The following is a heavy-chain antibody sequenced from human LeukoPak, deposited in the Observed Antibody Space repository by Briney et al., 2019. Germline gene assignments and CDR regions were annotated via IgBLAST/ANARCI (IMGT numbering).Heavy chain of an antibody. CDR1: GFTFGDYS. CDR3: ARGLSVGRGVNKLYYFDY. V-gene: IGHV4-34*01. J-gene: IGHJ4*02. CDR2: INHSGST. D-gene: IGHD3-10*01. Sequence: PGGSLRLSCTASGFTFGDYSMSWVRQSPGKGLEWIGQINHSGSTNYNPSLKSRVTISVDTSKNQFSLKLASVTAADTAAYYCARGLSVGRGVNKLYYFDYWGQGPLVTVSS.